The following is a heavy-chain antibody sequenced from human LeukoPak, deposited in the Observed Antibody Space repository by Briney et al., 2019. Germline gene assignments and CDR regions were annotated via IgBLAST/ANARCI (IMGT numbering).Heavy chain of an antibody. CDR2: IYDSGST. CDR3: ARRAAAGGGWFDP. V-gene: IGHV4-59*08. Sequence: SETLSLTCTVSGGSLSSYYWSWIRQPPGKGLEGIGYIYDSGSTNYNPSLKSRVTISVDTSKNQCSLRLSSVTAADTAVYYCARRAAAGGGWFDPWGQGTLVTVSS. CDR1: GGSLSSYY. J-gene: IGHJ5*02. D-gene: IGHD6-13*01.